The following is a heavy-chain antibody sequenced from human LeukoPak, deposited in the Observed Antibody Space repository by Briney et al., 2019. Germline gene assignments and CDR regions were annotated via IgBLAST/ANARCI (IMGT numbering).Heavy chain of an antibody. Sequence: ASAKVSCKASGYTFTGYYMHWVRQAPGQGLEWMGWINPNSGGTNYAQKFQGRVTLTRDTSISTAYMELSSLTSDDTALYYCARDFVTTVTTYWDTFDIWGQGTMVTVSS. CDR2: INPNSGGT. J-gene: IGHJ3*02. CDR1: GYTFTGYY. D-gene: IGHD4-17*01. V-gene: IGHV1-2*02. CDR3: ARDFVTTVTTYWDTFDI.